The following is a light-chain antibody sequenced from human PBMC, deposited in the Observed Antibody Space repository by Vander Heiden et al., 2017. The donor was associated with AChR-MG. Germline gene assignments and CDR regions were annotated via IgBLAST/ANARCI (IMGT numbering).Light chain of an antibody. CDR1: SSDVGGYNF. V-gene: IGLV2-14*03. CDR3: SSYSSSTTLYV. J-gene: IGLJ1*01. Sequence: QSALTQPASVSGSPGQSITISCTGTSSDVGGYNFVSWYQQHPGKAPKLVIYDVNKRPSGVSNRFSGSKSGNTASLTISGLQAEDEAHYYCSSYSSSTTLYVIGTGTRVPVL. CDR2: DVN.